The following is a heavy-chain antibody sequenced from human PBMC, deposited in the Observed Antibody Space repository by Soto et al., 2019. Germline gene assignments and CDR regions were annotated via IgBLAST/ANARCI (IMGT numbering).Heavy chain of an antibody. Sequence: GGSLRLSCAASGFTFSSYSMNWVRQAPGKGLEWVSSISSSSSYIYYADSVKGRFTISRDNAKNSLYLQMNSLRAEDTAVYYCASVGTTRDEDNMFPYYYYYMDVWGKGTTVTVSS. CDR3: ASVGTTRDEDNMFPYYYYYMDV. CDR2: ISSSSSYI. V-gene: IGHV3-21*01. CDR1: GFTFSSYS. J-gene: IGHJ6*03. D-gene: IGHD1-1*01.